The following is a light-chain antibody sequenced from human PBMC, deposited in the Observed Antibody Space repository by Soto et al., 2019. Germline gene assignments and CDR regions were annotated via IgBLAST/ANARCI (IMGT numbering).Light chain of an antibody. CDR2: GAS. Sequence: EIVLTQSPATLSLSPGERATLSCRASQGISSNLAWYQQKPGQAPRLLIFGASSRATGIPARFSGNGSGTEFTLTISSLQSEDFAVYYCQHYNKWPFTFGPGTKVDI. CDR3: QHYNKWPFT. CDR1: QGISSN. V-gene: IGKV3-15*01. J-gene: IGKJ3*01.